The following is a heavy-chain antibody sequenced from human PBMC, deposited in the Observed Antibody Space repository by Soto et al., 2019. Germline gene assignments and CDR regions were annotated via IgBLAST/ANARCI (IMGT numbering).Heavy chain of an antibody. CDR1: GFTFNTYN. Sequence: SLRLSCAASGFTFNTYNMNWIRQAPGKGLEWVSYILSSSGTIYYADSVKGRFTISRDNAKNSVYLQMNSLRDEDTAVYYCVRDSLFDYWGQGTLVTVSS. J-gene: IGHJ4*02. CDR3: VRDSLFDY. V-gene: IGHV3-48*02. CDR2: ILSSSGTI.